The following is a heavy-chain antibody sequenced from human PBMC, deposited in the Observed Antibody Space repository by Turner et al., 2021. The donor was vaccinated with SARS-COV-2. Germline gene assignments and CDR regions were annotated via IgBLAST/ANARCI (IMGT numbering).Heavy chain of an antibody. CDR2: INHSGNT. CDR3: ARGRDDYIWGSPTPTYYFDY. D-gene: IGHD3-16*01. J-gene: IGHJ4*02. Sequence: QVQLQQWGAGLLKPSETLSLTCAVYGGSFSVYYWSFIRQPPGKGLEWIGEINHSGNTNYNPSLQSRVITSVDTSKNHFSLKLTSVTAADTAVYYCARGRDDYIWGSPTPTYYFDYWGQGTLVTVSS. V-gene: IGHV4-34*01. CDR1: GGSFSVYY.